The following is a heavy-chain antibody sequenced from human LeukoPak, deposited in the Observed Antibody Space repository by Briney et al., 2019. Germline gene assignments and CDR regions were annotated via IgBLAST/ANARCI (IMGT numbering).Heavy chain of an antibody. CDR1: GGSISSYY. CDR2: IYHSGTT. CDR3: ARAVERDYYDSSGCEY. D-gene: IGHD3-22*01. V-gene: IGHV4-4*08. Sequence: PSETLSLTCTVSGGSISSYYWSWIRQPPGKGLEWIGSIYHSGTTYYNPSLKSRVTISVDTSRNQFSLKVNSVTAADTAVYYCARAVERDYYDSSGCEYWGQGTLVTVSS. J-gene: IGHJ4*02.